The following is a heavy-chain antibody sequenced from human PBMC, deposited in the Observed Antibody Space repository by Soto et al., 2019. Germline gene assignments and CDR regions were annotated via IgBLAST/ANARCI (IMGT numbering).Heavy chain of an antibody. V-gene: IGHV3-53*01. CDR2: LYAGGNT. CDR1: GFTVSHNY. J-gene: IGHJ6*02. Sequence: GGSLRLSCAASGFTVSHNYMSWVRQAPGKGLEWVSVLYAGGNTNYADSVKGRFTISRDNSQNTLYLQMNSLRAEDTAVYYCARDPREGRSFLYYYYGMDVWGQGTTATVSS. CDR3: ARDPREGRSFLYYYYGMDV.